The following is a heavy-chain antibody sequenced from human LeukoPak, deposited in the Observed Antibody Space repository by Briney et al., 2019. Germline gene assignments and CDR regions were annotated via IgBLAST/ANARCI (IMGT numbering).Heavy chain of an antibody. CDR1: GFTFSSYW. D-gene: IGHD3/OR15-3a*01. Sequence: GGSLRLSCAASGFTFSSYWMNWIRQTPGKGLEWVANIKQDGGEKHYVDSVEGRFTISRDNAKNSLYLQMNSLRAEDTAVYYCARGDWLDYWGQGTLVTVPS. CDR3: ARGDWLDY. CDR2: IKQDGGEK. J-gene: IGHJ4*02. V-gene: IGHV3-7*01.